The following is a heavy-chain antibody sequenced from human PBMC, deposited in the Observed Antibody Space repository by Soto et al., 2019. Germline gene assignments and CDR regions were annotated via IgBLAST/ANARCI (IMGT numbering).Heavy chain of an antibody. V-gene: IGHV4-59*01. CDR1: GGSIGSYY. CDR3: ARDRYYGGADF. Sequence: PSETLSLTCTLSGGSIGSYYWSWIRQPPGKGLEWIGYIYYSGSTTYNPSLRSRVTISVDTSKNQFSLKPTSVTAADTAVYYCARDRYYGGADFWGQGTLVTVS. J-gene: IGHJ4*02. CDR2: IYYSGST. D-gene: IGHD3-10*01.